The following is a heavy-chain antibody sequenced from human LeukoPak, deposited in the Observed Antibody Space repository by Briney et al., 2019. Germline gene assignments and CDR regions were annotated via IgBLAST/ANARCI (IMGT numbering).Heavy chain of an antibody. CDR2: IIPILGIA. J-gene: IGHJ6*02. CDR1: GGTFSSYA. Sequence: GASVKVSCKASGGTFSSYAISWVRQAPGQGLEWMGRIIPILGIANYAQKFQGRVTITADNSTSTAYMELSSLRSEDTAVYYCARENGYSGYDSYYYYYYGMDVWGQGTTVTVSS. CDR3: ARENGYSGYDSYYYYYYGMDV. V-gene: IGHV1-69*04. D-gene: IGHD5-12*01.